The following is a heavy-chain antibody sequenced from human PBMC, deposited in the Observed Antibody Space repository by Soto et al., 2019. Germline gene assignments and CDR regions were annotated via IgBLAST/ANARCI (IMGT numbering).Heavy chain of an antibody. CDR1: SGSLSGYY. CDR2: ISPSGTT. Sequence: ETLSLTCSLYSGSLSGYYWSWIRQPPGKGLEWIGEISPSGTTNYSPSLKSRVSISVDTSKNQFSLKLSSVTAADTAVYYCARTDYGTAYFDPWGQGSLVTVSS. CDR3: ARTDYGTAYFDP. V-gene: IGHV4-34*01. J-gene: IGHJ5*02. D-gene: IGHD3-10*01.